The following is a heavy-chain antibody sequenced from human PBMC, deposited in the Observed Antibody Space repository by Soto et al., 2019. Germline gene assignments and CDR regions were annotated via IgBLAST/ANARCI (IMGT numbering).Heavy chain of an antibody. CDR3: ARGEVGHNYDFWSGYKPRAFDI. D-gene: IGHD3-3*01. J-gene: IGHJ3*02. Sequence: SETLSLTCTVSGGSISSYYWSWIRQPPGKGLEWIGYIYYSGSTNYNPSLKSRVTISVDTSKNQFSLKLSSATAADTAVYYCARGEVGHNYDFWSGYKPRAFDIWGQGTMVTVSS. V-gene: IGHV4-59*01. CDR2: IYYSGST. CDR1: GGSISSYY.